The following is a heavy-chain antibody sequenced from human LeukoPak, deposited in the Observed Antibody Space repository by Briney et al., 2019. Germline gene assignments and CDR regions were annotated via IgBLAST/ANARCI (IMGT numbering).Heavy chain of an antibody. V-gene: IGHV1-2*02. CDR1: GYTFTGYY. CDR2: INPNSGGT. D-gene: IGHD1-26*01. Sequence: ASVKVSCKASGYTFTGYYMHWVRQAPGQGLEGMGWINPNSGGTNYAQKFQGRVTMTRDTSISTAYMELSRLRSDDTAVYYCARALSWDRLGLLTVVYWGQGTLVTVSS. J-gene: IGHJ4*02. CDR3: ARALSWDRLGLLTVVY.